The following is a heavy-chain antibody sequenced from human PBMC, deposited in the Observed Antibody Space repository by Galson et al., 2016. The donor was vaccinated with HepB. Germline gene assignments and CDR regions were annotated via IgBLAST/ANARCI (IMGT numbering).Heavy chain of an antibody. Sequence: SVKVSCKASGDTFRTYAFTWVRQAPGQGLEWMGGIIPMFDTPNYAQKFQGRVTITADESTSTAYMELSSLRSEDTAVYYCAKSHFNGMDVWGQGTTVAVSS. J-gene: IGHJ6*02. V-gene: IGHV1-69*13. CDR3: AKSHFNGMDV. CDR1: GDTFRTYA. CDR2: IIPMFDTP. D-gene: IGHD3-3*02.